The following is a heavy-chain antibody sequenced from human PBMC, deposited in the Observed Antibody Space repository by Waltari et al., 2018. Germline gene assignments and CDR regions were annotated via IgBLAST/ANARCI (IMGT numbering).Heavy chain of an antibody. CDR1: GFTFENYA. CDR3: AKGSSHDFGDFGQSFDY. CDR2: SNLSGGSV. V-gene: IGHV3-9*01. Sequence: EVQLVESGGGLVQPGRSLRLSCAAAGFTFENYAMYWVRQIQGKGLEWVSGSNLSGGSVGYADFTEGRFTISRDNAKNSLYLEMNNLRAEDTALFYCAKGSSHDFGDFGQSFDYWGQGTLVTVSS. J-gene: IGHJ4*02. D-gene: IGHD4-17*01.